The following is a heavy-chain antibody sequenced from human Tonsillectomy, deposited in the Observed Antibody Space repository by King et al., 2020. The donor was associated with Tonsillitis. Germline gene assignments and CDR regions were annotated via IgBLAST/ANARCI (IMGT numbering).Heavy chain of an antibody. CDR3: ARVNNWNPHYYFDY. D-gene: IGHD1-1*01. CDR1: GGSITSYY. J-gene: IGHJ4*02. Sequence: QLQESGPGLVKPSETLSLTCTVSGGSITSYYWSWIRQPPGKRLAWIGYIYYSGTTNYNPSLKSRVTISVDTSNNQFSLRLSSVTAADTAVYYCARVNNWNPHYYFDYWGQGTLVTVSS. CDR2: IYYSGTT. V-gene: IGHV4-59*01.